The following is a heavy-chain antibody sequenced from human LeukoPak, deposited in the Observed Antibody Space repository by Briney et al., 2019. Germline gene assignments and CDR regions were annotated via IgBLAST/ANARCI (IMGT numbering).Heavy chain of an antibody. CDR3: ARGGYGWTFKQ. CDR2: INSGGDTI. V-gene: IGHV3-11*01. J-gene: IGHJ4*02. D-gene: IGHD5-18*01. CDR1: GFSFSDNF. Sequence: PGGSLRLSCTASGFSFSDNFMGWIRQAPGKGLEWVSYINSGGDTIHYLDAVKGRFSTSRDNSKRSLYLQMSRLKVDDTAVYYCARGGYGWTFKQWGQGTLVSVSS.